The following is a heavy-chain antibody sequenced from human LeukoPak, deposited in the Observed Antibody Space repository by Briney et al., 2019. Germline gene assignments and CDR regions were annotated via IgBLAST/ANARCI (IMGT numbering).Heavy chain of an antibody. CDR3: ARWDYSSSSQNWFDP. CDR1: GGSISSGSYY. CDR2: IYTSGST. Sequence: SQTLSLTCTVSGGSISSGSYYWSWIRQPAGKGLEWIGRIYTSGSTNYNPSLKSRVTISVDTSKNQFSLKLSSVTAADTAVYYCARWDYSSSSQNWFDPWGQGTLVTVSS. D-gene: IGHD6-13*01. V-gene: IGHV4-61*02. J-gene: IGHJ5*02.